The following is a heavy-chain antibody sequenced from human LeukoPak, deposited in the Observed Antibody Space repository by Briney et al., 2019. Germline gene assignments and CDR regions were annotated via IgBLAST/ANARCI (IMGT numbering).Heavy chain of an antibody. V-gene: IGHV3-9*01. CDR2: ISWNSGSI. Sequence: PGRSLRLSCAASGFTFDDYAMHWVRQGPGKGLEWVSGISWNSGSIGYADSVKGRFTISRDNSKNTLYLQMNSLRAEDTAVYYCAMGYPTTTTFDYWGQGTLVTVSS. CDR1: GFTFDDYA. J-gene: IGHJ4*02. CDR3: AMGYPTTTTFDY. D-gene: IGHD1-1*01.